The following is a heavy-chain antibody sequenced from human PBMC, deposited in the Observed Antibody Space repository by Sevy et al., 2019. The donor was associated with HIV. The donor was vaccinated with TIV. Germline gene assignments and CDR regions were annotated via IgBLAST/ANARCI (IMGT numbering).Heavy chain of an antibody. CDR1: GYSFTSYW. CDR2: IYPGDSDT. CDR3: ARLLYDFWSGYYSGYYYGMDV. Sequence: GESLKISCKGSGYSFTSYWIGWVRQMPGKDLEWMGIIYPGDSDTRYSPSFQGQVTISADKSISTAYLQWSSLKASDTAMYYCARLLYDFWSGYYSGYYYGMDVWGQGTTVTVSS. J-gene: IGHJ6*02. V-gene: IGHV5-51*01. D-gene: IGHD3-3*01.